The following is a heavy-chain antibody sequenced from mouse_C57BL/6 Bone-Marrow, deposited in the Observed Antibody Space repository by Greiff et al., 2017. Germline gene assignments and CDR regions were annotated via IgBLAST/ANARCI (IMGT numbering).Heavy chain of an antibody. J-gene: IGHJ3*01. Sequence: QVQLQPSGAELVKPGASVKLSCKASGFTFTSYRMPWVKPRPGQGLEWIGMIHPNSGSINYNETFKRKATLTVDKSSSTAYMQLSSQTSEDAAVYYCEGFGYWGQGTLVTVSA. V-gene: IGHV1-64*01. CDR3: EGFGY. CDR1: GFTFTSYR. CDR2: IHPNSGSI.